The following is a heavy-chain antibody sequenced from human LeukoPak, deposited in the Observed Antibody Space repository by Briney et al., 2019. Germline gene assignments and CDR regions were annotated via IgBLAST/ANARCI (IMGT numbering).Heavy chain of an antibody. CDR3: ASLHIVVVTAQPNWFDP. D-gene: IGHD2-21*02. CDR1: GFTFSSYA. V-gene: IGHV3-30-3*01. CDR2: ISYDGSNK. J-gene: IGHJ5*02. Sequence: PGGSLRLSCAASGFTFSSYAMSWVRQAPGKGLEWVAVISYDGSNKYYADSVKGRFTISRDNSKNTLYLQMNSLRAEDTAVYYCASLHIVVVTAQPNWFDPWGQGTLVTVSS.